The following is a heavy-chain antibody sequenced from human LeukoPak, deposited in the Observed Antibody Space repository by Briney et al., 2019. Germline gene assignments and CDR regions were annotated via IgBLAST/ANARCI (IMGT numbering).Heavy chain of an antibody. CDR2: IYTSGST. V-gene: IGHV4-61*02. Sequence: PSETLSLTCTVSGGSISSGSYYWSWIRQPAGKGLEWIGRIYTSGSTNYNPSLKSRVTISVDTSKNQFSLKLSSVTAADTAVYYCAKGGMAPSGWYPDPPNYFDYWGQGTLVTVSS. D-gene: IGHD6-19*01. CDR1: GGSISSGSYY. J-gene: IGHJ4*02. CDR3: AKGGMAPSGWYPDPPNYFDY.